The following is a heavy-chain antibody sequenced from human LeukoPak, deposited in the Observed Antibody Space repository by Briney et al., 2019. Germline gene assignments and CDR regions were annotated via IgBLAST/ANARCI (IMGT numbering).Heavy chain of an antibody. CDR3: ARHAGAFNAFDI. CDR1: GGSISSYY. CDR2: IYYSGST. Sequence: ETLSLTCTVSGGSISSYYWSWIRQPPGKGLEWIGYIYYSGSTNYNPSLKSRVTISVDTSKNQFSLKLSSVTAADTAVYYCARHAGAFNAFDIWGQGTMVTVSS. D-gene: IGHD1-26*01. J-gene: IGHJ3*02. V-gene: IGHV4-59*08.